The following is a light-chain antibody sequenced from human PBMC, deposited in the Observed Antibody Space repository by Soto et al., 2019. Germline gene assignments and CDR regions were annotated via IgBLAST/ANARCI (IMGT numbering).Light chain of an antibody. Sequence: QSVLTQPPSASGTPGQRVTISCSGSSSNIGSNCVNWYRQLPGTAPKLLIYSNNQRPSGVPDRFSGSKSGTSASLAISGLQSEDEADYYCAAWYDSLNGVVFGGGTKLTVL. CDR1: SSNIGSNC. V-gene: IGLV1-44*01. CDR3: AAWYDSLNGVV. CDR2: SNN. J-gene: IGLJ2*01.